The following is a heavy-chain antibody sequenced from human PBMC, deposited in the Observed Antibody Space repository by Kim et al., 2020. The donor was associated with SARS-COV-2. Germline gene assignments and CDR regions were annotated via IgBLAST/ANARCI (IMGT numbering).Heavy chain of an antibody. CDR3: ARIWHGVTTYFDY. D-gene: IGHD4-4*01. V-gene: IGHV3-21*01. Sequence: GGSLRLSCAASGFTFSSYSMNWVRQAPGKGLEWVSSISSSSSYIYYADSVKGRFTISRDNAKNSLYLQMNSLRAEDTAVYYCARIWHGVTTYFDYWGQGTLVTVSS. CDR2: ISSSSSYI. CDR1: GFTFSSYS. J-gene: IGHJ4*02.